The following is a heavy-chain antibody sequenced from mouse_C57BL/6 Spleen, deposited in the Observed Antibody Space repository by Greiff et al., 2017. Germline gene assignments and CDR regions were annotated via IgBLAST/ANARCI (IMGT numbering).Heavy chain of an antibody. J-gene: IGHJ2*01. CDR1: GFTFSDYG. Sequence: EVQRVESGGGLVKPGGSLKLSCAASGFTFSDYGMHWVRQAPEKWLEWVAYISSGSSTICYADTVKGRFTISRDNAKNTLFLQMTSLRSEDAALYYCARAPEFDYWGQSTALTVSS. V-gene: IGHV5-17*01. CDR3: ARAPEFDY. CDR2: ISSGSSTI.